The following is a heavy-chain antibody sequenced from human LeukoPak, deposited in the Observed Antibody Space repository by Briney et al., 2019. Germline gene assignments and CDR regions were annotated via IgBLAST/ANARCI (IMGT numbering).Heavy chain of an antibody. D-gene: IGHD3-22*01. CDR3: AKDPQNPYYYDSSGYGVFDY. CDR2: VSDGGGGT. Sequence: GGSLRLSCAASGFTFSSFAMSWVRQAPGKGLEWVSSVSDGGGGTYYADSVKGRFTISRDNSKNTLYLQMNSLRAEDTAVYYCAKDPQNPYYYDSSGYGVFDYWGQGTLVTVSS. V-gene: IGHV3-23*01. J-gene: IGHJ4*02. CDR1: GFTFSSFA.